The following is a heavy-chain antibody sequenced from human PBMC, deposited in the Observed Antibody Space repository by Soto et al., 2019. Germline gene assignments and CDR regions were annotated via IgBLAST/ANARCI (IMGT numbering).Heavy chain of an antibody. CDR1: GDSLTSYI. J-gene: IGHJ6*03. CDR2: VIPIQGKA. Sequence: QVQLVQSGAEVKKPGSSVRVSCEASGDSLTSYIFTWVRQAPGQGLEWMGRVIPIQGKADYSLKIQDRVTITADKYTTTVNMELRCLRPEDTALYYCAKSLVFVDHAYMDVWGKGTTVTVSS. CDR3: AKSLVFVDHAYMDV. D-gene: IGHD2-21*01. V-gene: IGHV1-69*02.